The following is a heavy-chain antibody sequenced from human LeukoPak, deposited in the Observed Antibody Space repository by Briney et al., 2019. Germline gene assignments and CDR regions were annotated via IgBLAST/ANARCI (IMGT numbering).Heavy chain of an antibody. J-gene: IGHJ3*02. D-gene: IGHD5-18*01. Sequence: GGSLRLSCAASGFTFSSYWMHWVRHAPGKGLVWVSRINSDGSSTTYADSVKGRFTISRDNAKNTLYLQMNSLRAEDTAVYYSAMALNFDAFDIWGQGTMVTVSS. CDR2: INSDGSST. CDR3: AMALNFDAFDI. V-gene: IGHV3-74*01. CDR1: GFTFSSYW.